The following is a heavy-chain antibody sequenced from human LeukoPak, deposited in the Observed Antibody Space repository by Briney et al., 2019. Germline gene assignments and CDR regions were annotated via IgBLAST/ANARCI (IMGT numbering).Heavy chain of an antibody. J-gene: IGHJ4*02. D-gene: IGHD5-24*01. CDR2: IKSKADGGTA. CDR3: TCDDGIY. CDR1: GFTFNNAW. Sequence: GGSLRHSCATSGFTFNNAWMSWVRQAPGKGLEWVGHIKSKADGGTADYAAPVTGRCTISRDDSKNTLYLLMNSLKAEHTAVYYCTCDDGIYWGQGTLVTVSS. V-gene: IGHV3-15*01.